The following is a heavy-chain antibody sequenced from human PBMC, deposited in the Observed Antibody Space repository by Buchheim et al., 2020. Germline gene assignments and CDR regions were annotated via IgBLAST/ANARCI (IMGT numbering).Heavy chain of an antibody. CDR3: ARTAMTTALYYYYGMDV. J-gene: IGHJ6*02. Sequence: QVQLVQSGAEVKKPGASVKVSCKASGYTFTGYYMHWVRQAPGQGLEWMGWINPNSGNTGYAQKIQRRVTMTSNTSISTAYMELSSLRSEDTAVYYCARTAMTTALYYYYGMDVWGQGTT. V-gene: IGHV1-8*02. CDR1: GYTFTGYY. D-gene: IGHD4-17*01. CDR2: INPNSGNT.